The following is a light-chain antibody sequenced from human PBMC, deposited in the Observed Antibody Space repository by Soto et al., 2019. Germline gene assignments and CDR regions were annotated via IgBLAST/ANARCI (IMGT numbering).Light chain of an antibody. CDR1: QSVSSY. J-gene: IGKJ1*01. V-gene: IGKV3-11*01. CDR2: DAS. CDR3: HQRSNWPLT. Sequence: DIVMTQSPAPLSVSPGEGATPSCRSSQSVSSYLAWYHQKPGPAPRLIIYDASNRATGIPARFSGSGSGTDCNLTISSLEPEDVAVYYCHQRSNWPLTLGQGTKVDIK.